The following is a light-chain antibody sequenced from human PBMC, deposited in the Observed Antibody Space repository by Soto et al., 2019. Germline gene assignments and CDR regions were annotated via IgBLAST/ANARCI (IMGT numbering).Light chain of an antibody. CDR1: SGSVSTTYY. CDR2: NTN. J-gene: IGLJ2*01. Sequence: QTVVTQEPSFSVSPGGTVTLSCGLNSGSVSTTYYPSWYQQTPGQAPRTLIYNTNTRSSGVPDRFSGSILENKAALTITGAQADEESDYYCVLYMGSGIVIFGGGTKVTVL. V-gene: IGLV8-61*01. CDR3: VLYMGSGIVI.